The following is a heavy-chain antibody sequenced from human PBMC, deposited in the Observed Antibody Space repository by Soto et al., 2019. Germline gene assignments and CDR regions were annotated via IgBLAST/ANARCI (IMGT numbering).Heavy chain of an antibody. V-gene: IGHV4-30-4*01. CDR3: AAGEWPNWFDP. D-gene: IGHD3-3*01. Sequence: SETLSLTCTVSSGSISSADYYWSWIRQPPEKGLEWIGYIYYTGSAYYNPSLKSRVTMSVDTSKNQFSLKVTSVTAADTAVYYCAAGEWPNWFDPWGQGALVTVSS. CDR1: SGSISSADYY. CDR2: IYYTGSA. J-gene: IGHJ5*02.